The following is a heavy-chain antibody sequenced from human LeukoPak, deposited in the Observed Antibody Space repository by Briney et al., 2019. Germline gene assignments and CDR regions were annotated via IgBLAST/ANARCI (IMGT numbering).Heavy chain of an antibody. V-gene: IGHV3-33*01. CDR2: ICYAGSIK. J-gene: IGHJ6*02. CDR3: ARYCSGGTCKLGYYYYGMDV. CDR1: GFTFSNYC. D-gene: IGHD2-15*01. Sequence: PWGSLTLSCAASGFTFSNYCMHWVRQAPGKGLEWVAVICYAGSIKYYADSVKGRFSISRDNSKNTLYLQMNRLRAEDTAVYYCARYCSGGTCKLGYYYYGMDVWGQGTTVTVSS.